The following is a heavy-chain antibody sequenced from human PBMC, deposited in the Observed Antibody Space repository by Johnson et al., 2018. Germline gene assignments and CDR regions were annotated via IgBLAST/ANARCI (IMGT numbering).Heavy chain of an antibody. D-gene: IGHD3-9*01. CDR1: AFSFSIHT. V-gene: IGHV3-30*03. CDR3: ARGVFDGYMDV. Sequence: QVQLVQSGGGLVKPGGSLRLSCAASAFSFSIHTMSWVRQAPGKGLEWVAVISYDGSDKYYADSVKGRFTISRDNSKNTLYLQLNSLIAEDTAVYYCARGVFDGYMDVWGKGTTVTVSS. CDR2: ISYDGSDK. J-gene: IGHJ6*03.